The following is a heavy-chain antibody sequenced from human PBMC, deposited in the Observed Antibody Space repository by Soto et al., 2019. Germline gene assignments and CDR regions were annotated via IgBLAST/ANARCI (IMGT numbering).Heavy chain of an antibody. V-gene: IGHV4-39*01. CDR2: IYYSGST. Sequence: SETLSLTCTVSGGSISSSSYYWGWIRQPPGKGLEWIGSIYYSGSTYYNPSLKSRVTISVDTSKNQFSLKLSSVTAADTAVYYCARFVVVVAAIQSNWFDPWGQGTRVPVSP. CDR1: GGSISSSSYY. D-gene: IGHD2-15*01. CDR3: ARFVVVVAAIQSNWFDP. J-gene: IGHJ5*02.